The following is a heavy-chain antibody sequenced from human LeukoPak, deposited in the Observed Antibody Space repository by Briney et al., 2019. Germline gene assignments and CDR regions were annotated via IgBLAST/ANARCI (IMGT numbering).Heavy chain of an antibody. CDR3: ARPRGYYDSSGQGFDY. J-gene: IGHJ4*02. CDR1: GGSFSGYY. Sequence: KTSETLSLTCAVYGGSFSGYYWSWIRQPPGKGLEWIGETNHSGSTNYNPSLKSRVTISVDTSKNQFSLKLSSVTAADTAVYYCARPRGYYDSSGQGFDYWGQGTLVTVSS. D-gene: IGHD3-22*01. V-gene: IGHV4-34*01. CDR2: TNHSGST.